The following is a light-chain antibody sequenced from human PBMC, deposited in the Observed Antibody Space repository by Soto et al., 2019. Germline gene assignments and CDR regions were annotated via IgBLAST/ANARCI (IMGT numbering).Light chain of an antibody. V-gene: IGLV2-14*03. CDR2: DVR. Sequence: QSVLTQPASVSGSPGQSITISCTGTSSDVGGYIYVSWYQQHPGKAPKLLIYDVRNRPSGVSNRFSGSKSGNTASLTISGLQAEDEADYFCSSYTKSSTLGVFGGGTKLTVL. J-gene: IGLJ2*01. CDR1: SSDVGGYIY. CDR3: SSYTKSSTLGV.